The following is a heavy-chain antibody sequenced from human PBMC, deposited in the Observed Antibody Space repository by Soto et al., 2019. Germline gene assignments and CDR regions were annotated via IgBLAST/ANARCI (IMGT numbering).Heavy chain of an antibody. CDR2: IGTAGDT. V-gene: IGHV3-13*01. J-gene: IGHJ3*02. Sequence: PGGSLRLSCAISGFTFSSYDMHWVRQATGKGLEWVSAIGTAGDTYYPGSVKGRFTISRENAKNSLYLQMNSLRAEDTDVYYCASAPLTLGAFDIWGQGTMVAVSS. CDR1: GFTFSSYD. D-gene: IGHD1-26*01. CDR3: ASAPLTLGAFDI.